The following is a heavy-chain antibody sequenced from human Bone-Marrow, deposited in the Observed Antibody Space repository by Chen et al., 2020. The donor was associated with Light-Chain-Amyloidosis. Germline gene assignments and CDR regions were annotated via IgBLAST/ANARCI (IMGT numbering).Heavy chain of an antibody. J-gene: IGHJ6*02. CDR1: GFTFSSYA. D-gene: IGHD1-1*01. CDR3: AKGVEIRRGCYYGMDV. Sequence: EVQLLESGGGLVQPGGSLRLSCAASGFTFSSYAMSWVRQAPGKGLEWVSAIGGCGGSTYYSDSLKGRFTISRDNSKNTLYLQMNSLRAEDTAVYYCAKGVEIRRGCYYGMDVWGQWTTVTVAS. CDR2: IGGCGGST. V-gene: IGHV3-23*01.